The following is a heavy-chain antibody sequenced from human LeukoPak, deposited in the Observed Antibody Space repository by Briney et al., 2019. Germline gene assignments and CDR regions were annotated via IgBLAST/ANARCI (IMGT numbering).Heavy chain of an antibody. CDR1: GYTFTGYY. V-gene: IGHV1-2*02. D-gene: IGHD3-16*02. J-gene: IGHJ5*02. Sequence: GASVKVSCKASGYTFTGYYMHGVRQAPGQGLEWMGWINPNSGGTNYAQKFQGRVTMTRDTSISTAYMELSRLRSDDTAVYYCARGFQSSANGDDWFDPWGQGTLVTVSS. CDR3: ARGFQSSANGDDWFDP. CDR2: INPNSGGT.